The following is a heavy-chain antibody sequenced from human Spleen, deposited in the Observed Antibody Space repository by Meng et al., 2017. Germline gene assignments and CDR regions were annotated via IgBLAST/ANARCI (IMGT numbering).Heavy chain of an antibody. CDR3: AREYGGYEPFDY. CDR1: GYTITGDY. CDR2: IDPDSGGT. V-gene: IGHV1-2*06. Sequence: VQLVQSGAEVKKPAASVKVSCKTSGYTITGDYIHWVRQAPGQGLEWMGRIDPDSGGTNSAQKFQGRVTMTRDTSISTAYMELSSLRSDDTAVYYCAREYGGYEPFDYWGQGTLVTVSS. J-gene: IGHJ4*02. D-gene: IGHD5-12*01.